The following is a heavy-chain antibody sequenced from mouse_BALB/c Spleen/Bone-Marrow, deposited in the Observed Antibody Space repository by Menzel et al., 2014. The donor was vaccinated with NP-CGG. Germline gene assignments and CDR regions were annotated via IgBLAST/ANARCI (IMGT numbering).Heavy chain of an antibody. CDR2: ISSGGSYT. Sequence: EVQRVESGGGLVKPGGSLKLSCAASGFTFSYYPMSWVRQSPEKSLEWVAEISSGGSYTYYPDTVTGRFTISSDNAKNTLYLEMSSLRSEDTAMYYCARDSSGYFDYWGQGTTLTVSS. J-gene: IGHJ2*01. D-gene: IGHD3-1*01. CDR1: GFTFSYYP. CDR3: ARDSSGYFDY. V-gene: IGHV5-9-4*01.